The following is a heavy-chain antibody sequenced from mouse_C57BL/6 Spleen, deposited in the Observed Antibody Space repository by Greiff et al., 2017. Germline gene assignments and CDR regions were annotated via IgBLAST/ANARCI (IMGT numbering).Heavy chain of an antibody. CDR1: GYTFTSYW. Sequence: QVQLKQPGAELVKPGASVKLSCKASGYTFTSYWMQWVKQRPGQGLEWIGEIDPSDSYTNYNQKFKGKATLTLDTSSSTAYMQLSSLTSEDSAVYYCARRAGDYWGQGTSVTVSS. J-gene: IGHJ4*01. V-gene: IGHV1-50*01. CDR3: ARRAGDY. D-gene: IGHD3-3*01. CDR2: IDPSDSYT.